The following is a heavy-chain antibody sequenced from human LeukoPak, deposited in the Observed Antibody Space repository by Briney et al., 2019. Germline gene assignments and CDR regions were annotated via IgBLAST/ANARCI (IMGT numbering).Heavy chain of an antibody. CDR2: IYYSGST. Sequence: SETLSLTCTVSGGSISSYYWSWIRQPPGKGLGWIGYIYYSGSTNYNPSLKSRVTISVDTSKNQFSLKLSSVTAADTAVYYCARVRWLQYNDAFDIWGQGTMVTVSS. V-gene: IGHV4-59*01. D-gene: IGHD5-24*01. CDR1: GGSISSYY. CDR3: ARVRWLQYNDAFDI. J-gene: IGHJ3*02.